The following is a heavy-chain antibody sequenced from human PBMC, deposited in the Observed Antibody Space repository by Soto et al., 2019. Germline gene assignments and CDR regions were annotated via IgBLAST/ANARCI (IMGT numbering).Heavy chain of an antibody. J-gene: IGHJ6*02. Sequence: EASVKVSCKASGYTFTSYAMHWVRQAPGQRLEWMGWINAGNGNTKYSQKIQGRVNITRDTSASTAYMELSSLRSEDTAVYYCASAYYYDSSGYYIYYGMDVWGQGTTVTVSS. D-gene: IGHD3-22*01. V-gene: IGHV1-3*01. CDR1: GYTFTSYA. CDR2: INAGNGNT. CDR3: ASAYYYDSSGYYIYYGMDV.